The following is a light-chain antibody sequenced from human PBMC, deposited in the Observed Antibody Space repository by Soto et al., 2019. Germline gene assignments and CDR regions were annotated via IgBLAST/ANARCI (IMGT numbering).Light chain of an antibody. CDR1: QSVSSN. CDR3: QQYNNWPLT. J-gene: IGKJ4*01. Sequence: EILMTQSPATLSMSPGESATLSCRASQSVSSNLAWYQQKPGQAPRLLIYCASTRATGIPARFSGSGSGTEFTLTISSLQSEDFAVYYCQQYNNWPLTFGGGTKV. CDR2: CAS. V-gene: IGKV3-15*01.